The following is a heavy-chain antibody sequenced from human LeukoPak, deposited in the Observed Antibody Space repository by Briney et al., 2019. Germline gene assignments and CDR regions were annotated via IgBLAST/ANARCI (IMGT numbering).Heavy chain of an antibody. CDR3: AREGGDGVAYGYFDY. CDR1: GFTFSSYW. Sequence: GGSLRLSCAASGFTFSSYWMHWVRQAPGKGLVWVSRINSDGSSTSYADSVKGRFTISRDNAKNTLYLQMNSLRAEDTAVYYCAREGGDGVAYGYFDYWGQGTLVTVSP. CDR2: INSDGSST. V-gene: IGHV3-74*01. D-gene: IGHD3-16*01. J-gene: IGHJ4*02.